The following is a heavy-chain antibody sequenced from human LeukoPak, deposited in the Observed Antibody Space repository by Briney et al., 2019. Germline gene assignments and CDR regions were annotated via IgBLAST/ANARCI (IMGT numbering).Heavy chain of an antibody. V-gene: IGHV4-59*08. J-gene: IGHJ4*02. CDR2: IYYSGST. CDR3: ARHQMRYSYGTLFDY. CDR1: GGSISSYY. Sequence: SGTLSLTCTVSGGSISSYYWSWIRQPPGKGLEWIGFIYYSGSTYYNPSLKSRVTISVDTSKNQFSLRLSSVTAADTAEYFCARHQMRYSYGTLFDYWGQGTLVIVSS. D-gene: IGHD5-18*01.